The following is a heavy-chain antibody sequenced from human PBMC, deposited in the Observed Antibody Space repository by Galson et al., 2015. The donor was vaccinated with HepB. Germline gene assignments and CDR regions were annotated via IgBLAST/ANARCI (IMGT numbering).Heavy chain of an antibody. CDR1: GFTFSSYG. CDR2: ISYDESNK. CDR3: AKVYDSSGYYLHDAFDI. J-gene: IGHJ3*02. V-gene: IGHV3-30*18. Sequence: SLRLSCAASGFTFSSYGMRWVRQAPGKGLEWVAVISYDESNKYYADSVKGRFTISRDNSKNTLYLQMNSLRAEDTAVYYCAKVYDSSGYYLHDAFDIWGQGTMVTVSS. D-gene: IGHD3-22*01.